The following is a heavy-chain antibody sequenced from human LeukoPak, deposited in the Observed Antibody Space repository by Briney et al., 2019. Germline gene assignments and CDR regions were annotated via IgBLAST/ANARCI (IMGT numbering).Heavy chain of an antibody. CDR2: IRYDGSNK. V-gene: IGHV3-30*02. CDR1: GFTFSSYG. Sequence: GGSLRLSCAASGFTFSSYGMHWVRQAPGKGLEWVAFIRYDGSNKYYADSVKGRFTISRDNSKNTLYLQMNGLRAEDTAVYYCAKGYFDWLSPFDYWGQGTLVTVSS. CDR3: AKGYFDWLSPFDY. D-gene: IGHD3-9*01. J-gene: IGHJ4*02.